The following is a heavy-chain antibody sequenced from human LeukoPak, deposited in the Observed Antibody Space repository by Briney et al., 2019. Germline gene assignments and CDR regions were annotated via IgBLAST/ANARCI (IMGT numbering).Heavy chain of an antibody. CDR3: TRGLAGWEGFDP. V-gene: IGHV4-34*01. Sequence: PSETLSLTCAVYGGSFSGYYWTYFRQPPGQGLEWIGEITHSGGTKYNPSLKSRVTMSVDTSKSQFFLKLTSVTAADTAVYYCTRGLAGWEGFDPWGQGAPVTVSS. J-gene: IGHJ5*02. CDR2: ITHSGGT. CDR1: GGSFSGYY. D-gene: IGHD1-26*01.